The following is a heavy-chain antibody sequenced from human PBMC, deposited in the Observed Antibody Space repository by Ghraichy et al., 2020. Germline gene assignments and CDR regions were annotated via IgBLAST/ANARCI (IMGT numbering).Heavy chain of an antibody. J-gene: IGHJ4*02. Sequence: ASVKVSCEASGYPFTGYFIHWVQHVPGQRLEWMGWIDPNSGDTIYAETFKGRVTMTRDTSIGSAYMDLTTLRSDDTAVYYCARAGRRLQFGTYFDFWGQGTLITVSS. CDR3: ARAGRRLQFGTYFDF. D-gene: IGHD3-10*01. V-gene: IGHV1-2*02. CDR2: IDPNSGDT. CDR1: GYPFTGYF.